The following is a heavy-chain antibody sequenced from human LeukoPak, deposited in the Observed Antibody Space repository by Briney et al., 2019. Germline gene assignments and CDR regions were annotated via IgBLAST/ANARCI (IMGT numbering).Heavy chain of an antibody. CDR2: ISGSGGNT. V-gene: IGHV3-23*01. D-gene: IGHD1-26*01. CDR1: RFTFSSYA. Sequence: GGSLRLSCAASRFTFSSYAMTWVRQAPGKGLEWVSAISGSGGNTYYADSVKGRFTISRDNSKNTLYLQMNSLRAEDTAVYYCARALGATQDFYYHYYMDVWGKGTTVTVSS. J-gene: IGHJ6*03. CDR3: ARALGATQDFYYHYYMDV.